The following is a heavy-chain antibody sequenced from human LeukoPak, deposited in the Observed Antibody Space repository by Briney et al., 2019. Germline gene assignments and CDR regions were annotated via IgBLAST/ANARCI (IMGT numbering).Heavy chain of an antibody. J-gene: IGHJ3*02. V-gene: IGHV3-48*01. Sequence: PGGSLRLSCAASGFTFSSYAMNWVRQAPGRGLEWVSYISSNSRNIDYAHSVKGRFTISRDNAKNSLYLQMNSLRVEDTAVYYCARHWTHSRDALDIWGQGTMVTISS. CDR1: GFTFSSYA. CDR3: ARHWTHSRDALDI. D-gene: IGHD3/OR15-3a*01. CDR2: ISSNSRNI.